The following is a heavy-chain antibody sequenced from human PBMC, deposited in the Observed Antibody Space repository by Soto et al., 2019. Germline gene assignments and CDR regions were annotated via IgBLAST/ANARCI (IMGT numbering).Heavy chain of an antibody. V-gene: IGHV3-30-3*01. CDR3: ARDLPFIAARPSAPDY. Sequence: QVQLVESGGGVVQPGRSLRLSCAASGFTFSSYAMHWVRQAPGKGLEWVAVISYDGSNKYYADSVKGRFTISRDNSKNTLYLQMNSLRAEDTAVYYCARDLPFIAARPSAPDYCGQGTLVTVSS. D-gene: IGHD6-6*01. J-gene: IGHJ4*02. CDR1: GFTFSSYA. CDR2: ISYDGSNK.